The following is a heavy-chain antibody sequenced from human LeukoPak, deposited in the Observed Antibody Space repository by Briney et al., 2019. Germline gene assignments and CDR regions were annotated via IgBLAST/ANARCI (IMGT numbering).Heavy chain of an antibody. D-gene: IGHD3-16*01. Sequence: PGGSLRLSCAASGFTFRSYVIQWVRQAPRKGLEGVATISYDGATKHYAGSVKGRFTISRDNSKSTVSLQMDSLRAEDTAVYYCATDRSGGPFDNWGQGTLVAVSS. V-gene: IGHV3-30*04. CDR2: ISYDGATK. CDR1: GFTFRSYV. CDR3: ATDRSGGPFDN. J-gene: IGHJ4*02.